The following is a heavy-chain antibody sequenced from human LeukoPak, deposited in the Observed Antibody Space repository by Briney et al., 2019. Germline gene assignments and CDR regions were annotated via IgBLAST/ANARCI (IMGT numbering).Heavy chain of an antibody. CDR2: IHHTGSS. D-gene: IGHD2-2*01. J-gene: IGHJ4*02. Sequence: SETLSLTCVVSGYPTSSPYYWGWVRQPPGKGPECIGSIHHTGSSYYNPSLQSRVTISIDTSRNQFSLKLRFLSAADTAVYYCARLGYCSSTSCYFESWGQGTLVTVSS. CDR3: ARLGYCSSTSCYFES. V-gene: IGHV4-38-2*01. CDR1: GYPTSSPYY.